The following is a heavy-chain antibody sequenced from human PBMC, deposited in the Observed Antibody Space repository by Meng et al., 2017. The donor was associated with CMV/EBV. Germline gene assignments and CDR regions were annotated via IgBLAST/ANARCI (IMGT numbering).Heavy chain of an antibody. D-gene: IGHD6-13*01. Sequence: GESLKISCAASGFTFSSYGMHWVRQAPGKGLEWMAFIRYDGSNKYYADSVKGRFTISRDNSKNTLYLQMNSLRAEDTAVYYCAKDVAAASDYWGQGTLVTVSS. CDR2: IRYDGSNK. J-gene: IGHJ4*02. CDR3: AKDVAAASDY. CDR1: GFTFSSYG. V-gene: IGHV3-30*02.